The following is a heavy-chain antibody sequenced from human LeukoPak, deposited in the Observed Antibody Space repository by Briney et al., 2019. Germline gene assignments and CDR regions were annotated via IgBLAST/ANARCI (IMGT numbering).Heavy chain of an antibody. CDR2: ISYDGSNK. D-gene: IGHD3-22*01. V-gene: IGHV3-30-3*01. J-gene: IGHJ4*02. Sequence: PGRSLRLSCAASGFTFSSYAMHWVRQAPGKGLEAVAVISYDGSNKYYADSVKGRFTISRDNSKNTLYLQMNSLRAEDTAVYYCATHDSSGPEGGYWGQGTLVTVSS. CDR3: ATHDSSGPEGGY. CDR1: GFTFSSYA.